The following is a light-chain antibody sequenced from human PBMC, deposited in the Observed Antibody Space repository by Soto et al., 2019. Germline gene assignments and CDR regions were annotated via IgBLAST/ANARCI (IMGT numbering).Light chain of an antibody. V-gene: IGKV3-20*01. J-gene: IGKJ2*01. CDR2: GAS. CDR1: QSVSSSY. Sequence: EIVLTQSPATLSLSPGERATLSCRASQSVSSSYLAWYQQKPGQPPRLLIYGASSRATGIPDRFSGSGSGTDFSLTISRLEPEDFAVYYCQQYGSSPRTFGQGTKLEIK. CDR3: QQYGSSPRT.